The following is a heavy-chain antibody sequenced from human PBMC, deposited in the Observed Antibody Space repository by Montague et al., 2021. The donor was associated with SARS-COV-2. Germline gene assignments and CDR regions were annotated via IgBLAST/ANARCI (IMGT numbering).Heavy chain of an antibody. J-gene: IGHJ6*02. V-gene: IGHV4-39*07. CDR3: ARGRAVTTFYYYYYGMDV. Sequence: SETRSLTCTVSGAPLTAGTYHWAWIRQPPGKGLEWIGEINHSGSTNYNPSLKSRVTISVDTSKNQFSLKLSSVTAADTAVYYCARGRAVTTFYYYYYGMDVWGQGTTITVSS. CDR2: INHSGST. D-gene: IGHD4-17*01. CDR1: GAPLTAGTYH.